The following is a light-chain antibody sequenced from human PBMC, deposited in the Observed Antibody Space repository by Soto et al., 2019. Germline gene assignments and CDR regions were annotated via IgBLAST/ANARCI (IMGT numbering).Light chain of an antibody. J-gene: IGLJ2*01. V-gene: IGLV1-44*01. CDR2: GQN. CDR1: SSNIGSNT. Sequence: QSVLTQPPSASGTPGQRVTISCSGSSSNIGSNTVNWYQQLPGTAPKLLIYGQNQRPSGVPDRFSGSKSGTSASLAISGLPFEGEADYLRAVCEDSPEGPVFGGGTQLTVL. CDR3: AVCEDSPEGPV.